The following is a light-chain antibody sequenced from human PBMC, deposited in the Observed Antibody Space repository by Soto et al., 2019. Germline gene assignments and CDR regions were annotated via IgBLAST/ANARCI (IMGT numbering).Light chain of an antibody. J-gene: IGLJ2*01. CDR1: SSDVGGYNY. Sequence: QSALTQPASVSGSPGQSITISCTGTSSDVGGYNYVSWYQQHPGKAPKLMIYEVSNRPSGVSNRFSGSKSGNTASLTISGRQAEDEADYYCSSYTSSSTPPFGGGTKVTVL. CDR3: SSYTSSSTPP. V-gene: IGLV2-14*01. CDR2: EVS.